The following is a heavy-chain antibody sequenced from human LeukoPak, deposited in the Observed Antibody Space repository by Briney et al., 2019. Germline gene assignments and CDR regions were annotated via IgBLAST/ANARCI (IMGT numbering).Heavy chain of an antibody. V-gene: IGHV3-7*01. CDR1: GFTLSSYW. Sequence: HTGGSLRLSCEVSGFTLSSYWMSWVRQAPGKGLEWVANINQDGSETYYVDSLNGRFTVSKDNAKQSLYLQMNSLRAEDTAVYYCARDADYYMDVWGKGTTVTISS. J-gene: IGHJ6*03. CDR2: INQDGSET. CDR3: ARDADYYMDV.